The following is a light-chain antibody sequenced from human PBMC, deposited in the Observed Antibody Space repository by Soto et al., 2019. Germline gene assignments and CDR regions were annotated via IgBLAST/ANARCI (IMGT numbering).Light chain of an antibody. Sequence: QSVLTQPASESGSPGQSITISCTGSNNDVGAYNYVSWYQQHPGKAPKLIIYEVNNQPSGVSHRFSGSKSGNTASLTISGLQADDEADYYCASYTISSTRVFGGGTKLTVL. J-gene: IGLJ3*02. CDR3: ASYTISSTRV. V-gene: IGLV2-14*01. CDR1: NNDVGAYNY. CDR2: EVN.